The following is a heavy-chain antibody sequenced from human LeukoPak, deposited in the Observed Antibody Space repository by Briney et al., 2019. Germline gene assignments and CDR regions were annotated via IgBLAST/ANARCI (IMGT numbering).Heavy chain of an antibody. J-gene: IGHJ4*02. CDR1: GFTFSSYA. V-gene: IGHV3-23*01. Sequence: PGGSLRLSCAASGFTFSSYAMSWVRQAPGKGLEWVSAISGSGDNTYYADSVKGRFTISRDDSKNTLYVEMNSLRLDDTAIYYCARGPPTSRSGAHFDYWGQGSLVTVSP. D-gene: IGHD5-12*01. CDR2: ISGSGDNT. CDR3: ARGPPTSRSGAHFDY.